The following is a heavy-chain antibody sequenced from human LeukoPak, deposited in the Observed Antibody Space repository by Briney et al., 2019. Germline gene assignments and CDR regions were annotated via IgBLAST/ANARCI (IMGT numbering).Heavy chain of an antibody. Sequence: SVKVSCKASGGTFSSYAISWVRQAPGQGLEWMGRIIPILGIANYAQKFQGRVTITADKSTSTAYMELSSLRSEDTAVYYCARDRGYGGNSIDAFDIWGQGTMVTVSS. CDR1: GGTFSSYA. D-gene: IGHD4-23*01. J-gene: IGHJ3*02. V-gene: IGHV1-69*04. CDR3: ARDRGYGGNSIDAFDI. CDR2: IIPILGIA.